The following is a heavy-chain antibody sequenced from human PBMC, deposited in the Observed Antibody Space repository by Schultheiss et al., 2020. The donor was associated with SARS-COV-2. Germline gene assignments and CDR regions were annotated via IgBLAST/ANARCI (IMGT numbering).Heavy chain of an antibody. CDR3: ARESSSSFDY. J-gene: IGHJ4*02. Sequence: GESLKISCAASGFSFSDHSMDWVRQTPGKGPEWLAHISTGSDTVHYADSVKGRFTIFRDNTKNSLYLQMNSLRAEDTAVYYCARESSSSFDYWGQGTLVTVSS. CDR2: ISTGSDTV. D-gene: IGHD6-6*01. V-gene: IGHV3-48*04. CDR1: GFSFSDHS.